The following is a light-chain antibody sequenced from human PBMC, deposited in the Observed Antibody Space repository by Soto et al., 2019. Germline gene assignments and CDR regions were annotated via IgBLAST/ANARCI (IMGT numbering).Light chain of an antibody. CDR3: QQYYSTPRT. V-gene: IGKV4-1*01. CDR2: WAS. CDR1: QNLLYSSNNKNY. J-gene: IGKJ2*01. Sequence: DIVMTQSPDSLAVSLGERATINCKSSQNLLYSSNNKNYLAWYQQKPGQPPKLLIYWASTRESGVPDRFSGSGSGTDFTLDISNLQAEDVAVYYCQQYYSTPRTFGQGTKVEIK.